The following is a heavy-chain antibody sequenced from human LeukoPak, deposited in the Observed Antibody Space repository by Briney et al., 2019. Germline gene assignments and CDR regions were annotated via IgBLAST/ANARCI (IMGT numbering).Heavy chain of an antibody. J-gene: IGHJ4*02. D-gene: IGHD2-15*01. V-gene: IGHV1-18*01. Sequence: RASVKVSCKASGYTFTSYGISWVRQAPGQGLEWMGWISAYNGNTNYAQKLQGRVTMTTDTSTSTAYMELRSLRSDDTAVYYCARDCGGSCFPPFDYWGQGTLVTVSS. CDR2: ISAYNGNT. CDR3: ARDCGGSCFPPFDY. CDR1: GYTFTSYG.